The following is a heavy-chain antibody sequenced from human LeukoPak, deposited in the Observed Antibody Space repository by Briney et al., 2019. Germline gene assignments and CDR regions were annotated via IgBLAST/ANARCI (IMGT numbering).Heavy chain of an antibody. D-gene: IGHD3-10*01. CDR3: ARGVAVSGPWFDP. CDR2: ISGSGYDT. V-gene: IGHV3-23*01. CDR1: RFTFTNYA. Sequence: GGSLRLSCAASRFTFTNYAMNWVRQAPGKGLDWVSTISGSGYDTYYADSVKGRFTISRDNFKNTLYLQMNSLRAEDTAVYYCARGVAVSGPWFDPWGQGTLVTVSS. J-gene: IGHJ5*02.